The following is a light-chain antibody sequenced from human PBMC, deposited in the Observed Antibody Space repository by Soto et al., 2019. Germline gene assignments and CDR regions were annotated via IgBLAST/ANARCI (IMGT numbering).Light chain of an antibody. CDR3: QQYNNWRLT. V-gene: IGKV3-15*01. Sequence: EIVMTQSPATLSVSPGERATLSCRASQSVSSNLAWYQQKPGQAPRLLIYGASTRATRIPARFSGSGSGTEFTLTISSLQSEDFAVYYCQQYNNWRLTFGGGTKVEIK. CDR2: GAS. J-gene: IGKJ4*01. CDR1: QSVSSN.